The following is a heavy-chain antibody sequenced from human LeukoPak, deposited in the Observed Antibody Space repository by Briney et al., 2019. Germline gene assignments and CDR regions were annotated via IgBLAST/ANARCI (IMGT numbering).Heavy chain of an antibody. CDR1: GGSFSGYY. D-gene: IGHD2-2*01. Sequence: SETLSLTCAVYGGSFSGYYWSWIRQPPGKGLEWIGEINHSGSTNYNPSLKSRVTISVDTSKNQFSLKLSSVTAADTAVYYYASGPHSTSWPNPRSTNWFDPWGQGTLVTVSS. CDR2: INHSGST. V-gene: IGHV4-34*01. J-gene: IGHJ5*02. CDR3: ASGPHSTSWPNPRSTNWFDP.